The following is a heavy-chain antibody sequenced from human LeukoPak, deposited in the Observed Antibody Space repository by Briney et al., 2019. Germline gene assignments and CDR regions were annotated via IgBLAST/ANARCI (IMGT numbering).Heavy chain of an antibody. Sequence: GGSLRLSCAASGFTFSSYAMSWVRQAPGKGLEWVSTIDTGRSTYYADSVKGRFTISRDNSESTLYLQMNSLRVEDTAIYYCAKDRSSGWYPHFDYWGRGTLVTVSS. J-gene: IGHJ4*02. CDR2: IDTGRST. V-gene: IGHV3-23*01. CDR3: AKDRSSGWYPHFDY. CDR1: GFTFSSYA. D-gene: IGHD6-19*01.